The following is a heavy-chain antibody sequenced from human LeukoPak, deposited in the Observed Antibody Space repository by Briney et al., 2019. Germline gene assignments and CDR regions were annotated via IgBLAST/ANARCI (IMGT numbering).Heavy chain of an antibody. CDR2: VKSDGSDT. CDR1: GSTFSRYW. D-gene: IGHD1-14*01. V-gene: IGHV3-74*01. CDR3: TTGTGNYYYY. Sequence: GGSLRLSCAASGSTFSRYWMHWVRQAPGKGLVWVSRVKSDGSDTIYADSVKGRSTISRDNAKNTLYLQMVSLRAEDTAVYYCTTGTGNYYYYWGQGTLVTVAS. J-gene: IGHJ4*02.